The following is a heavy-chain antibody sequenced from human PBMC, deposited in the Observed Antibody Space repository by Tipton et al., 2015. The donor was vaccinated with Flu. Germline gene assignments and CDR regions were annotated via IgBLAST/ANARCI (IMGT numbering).Heavy chain of an antibody. CDR1: GFTFSTYG. V-gene: IGHV3-30*18. Sequence: SLRLSCAAYGFTFSTYGMHWVRQAPGKGLEWVAVISKDGSIKYYADSVKGRFTISRDNSKSTLYLQMNSLRGDDTAVYYCVKGPDWWGYYGMDVWGQGTTVTVSS. CDR2: ISKDGSIK. D-gene: IGHD2-8*02. CDR3: VKGPDWWGYYGMDV. J-gene: IGHJ6*02.